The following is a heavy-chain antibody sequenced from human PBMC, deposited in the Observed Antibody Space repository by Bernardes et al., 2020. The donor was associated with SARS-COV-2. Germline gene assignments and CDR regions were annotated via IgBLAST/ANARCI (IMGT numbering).Heavy chain of an antibody. D-gene: IGHD3-3*01. V-gene: IGHV1-8*01. Sequence: ASVKVSCKASGYTFTSYDINWVRQATGQGLEWMGWMNPNSGNTGYAQKFQGRVTMTRNTSISTAYMELSSLRSEDTAVYYCARGISPRRTYYDFWSGYYDYYYYGMDVWGQGTTVTVSS. CDR1: GYTFTSYD. CDR2: MNPNSGNT. CDR3: ARGISPRRTYYDFWSGYYDYYYYGMDV. J-gene: IGHJ6*02.